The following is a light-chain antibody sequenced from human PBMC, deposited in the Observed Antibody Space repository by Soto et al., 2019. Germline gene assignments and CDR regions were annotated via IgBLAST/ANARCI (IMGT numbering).Light chain of an antibody. CDR3: QQYDNWPRT. J-gene: IGKJ1*01. V-gene: IGKV3-15*01. CDR2: DAS. Sequence: EKGVTQSAATLSVYTGERATLSCRASQSVRSNLAWYQQKPGQPPRLLIYDASTRATGIPSRFSGSGSGTEFTLTISSLKSEDFAVYYCQQYDNWPRTFGQGTKVAIK. CDR1: QSVRSN.